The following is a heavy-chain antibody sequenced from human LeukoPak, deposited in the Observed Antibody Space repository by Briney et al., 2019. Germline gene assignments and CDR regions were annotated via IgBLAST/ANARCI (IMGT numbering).Heavy chain of an antibody. Sequence: SVKVSCKASGYTFTSYGISWVRQAPGQGLEWMGRIIPILGIANYAQKFQGRVTITADKSTSTAYMELSSLRSEDTAVYYCARIYCSGGSCFQNDYWGQGTLVTVSS. V-gene: IGHV1-69*04. D-gene: IGHD2-15*01. CDR3: ARIYCSGGSCFQNDY. J-gene: IGHJ4*02. CDR1: GYTFTSYG. CDR2: IIPILGIA.